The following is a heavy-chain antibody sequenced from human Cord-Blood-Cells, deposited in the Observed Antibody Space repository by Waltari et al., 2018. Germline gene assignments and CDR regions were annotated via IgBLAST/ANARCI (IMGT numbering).Heavy chain of an antibody. J-gene: IGHJ3*02. V-gene: IGHV1-69*09. Sequence: QVQLVQSGAEVKKPGSPVQVTCQVLEGPLTRSHTTWVPPAPGPSLEWMGRIIPILGIANDAQKFQGRVTITAEKSTSTAYMELSSLRSEDTAVYYCARIIPSWEAFDIWGQGTMVTVSS. CDR3: ARIIPSWEAFDI. CDR1: EGPLTRSH. D-gene: IGHD1-26*01. CDR2: IIPILGIA.